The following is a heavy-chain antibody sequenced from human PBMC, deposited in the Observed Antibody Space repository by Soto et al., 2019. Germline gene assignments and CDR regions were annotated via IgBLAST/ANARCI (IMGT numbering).Heavy chain of an antibody. V-gene: IGHV1-46*01. D-gene: IGHD2-8*01. Sequence: ASVKVSCKASGYTFTHYYIHWVRQAPGQGLEWMGMINPSGGSTDYAQKFQGRVTMTTDTSTTTVYMELSSLRSDDTAVYYCARPPFPGRINGVCYPCDHWGQGTLVTVSS. J-gene: IGHJ4*02. CDR3: ARPPFPGRINGVCYPCDH. CDR2: INPSGGST. CDR1: GYTFTHYY.